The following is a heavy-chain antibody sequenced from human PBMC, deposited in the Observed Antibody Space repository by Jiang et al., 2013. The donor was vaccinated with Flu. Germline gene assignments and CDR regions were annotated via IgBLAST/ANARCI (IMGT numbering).Heavy chain of an antibody. J-gene: IGHJ3*02. Sequence: EVKKPGSSVKVSCKASGGTFSRYTINWVRQAPGQGLEWMGGITPFLGMPHYAQKFQGRVTITADESTNTAYMELSSLRSDDTALYYCADVLHDSDGDAYAFDMWGQGTMVTVSS. CDR2: ITPFLGMP. D-gene: IGHD4-23*01. CDR1: GGTFSRYT. V-gene: IGHV1-69*02. CDR3: ADVLHDSDGDAYAFDM.